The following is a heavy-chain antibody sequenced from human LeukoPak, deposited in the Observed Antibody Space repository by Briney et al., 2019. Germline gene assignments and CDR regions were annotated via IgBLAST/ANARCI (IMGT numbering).Heavy chain of an antibody. CDR3: ARGQQWLEAFEH. D-gene: IGHD6-19*01. Sequence: ASVTVSCKASGYTFTSYYMHWVRQAPGQGLEWMGIINPSGGGTNYAQKFQGRVIMTRDTSISTAYMEFNRLRSDDTAMYYCARGQQWLEAFEHWGQGTLVTVSS. J-gene: IGHJ4*02. V-gene: IGHV1-2*02. CDR1: GYTFTSYY. CDR2: INPSGGGT.